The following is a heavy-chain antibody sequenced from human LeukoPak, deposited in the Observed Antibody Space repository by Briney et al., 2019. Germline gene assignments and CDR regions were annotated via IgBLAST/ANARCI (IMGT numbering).Heavy chain of an antibody. J-gene: IGHJ4*02. CDR2: IIPIFGIA. CDR3: AFPRGRSRDGYNRVFDY. V-gene: IGHV1-69*04. CDR1: GGTFSSYA. D-gene: IGHD5-24*01. Sequence: SVKVSCKASGGTFSSYAISWVRQAPGQGLEWMGRIIPIFGIANYAQKFQGRVTITADKSTSTAYMELSSLRSEDTAVYYCAFPRGRSRDGYNRVFDYWGQGTLVTVSS.